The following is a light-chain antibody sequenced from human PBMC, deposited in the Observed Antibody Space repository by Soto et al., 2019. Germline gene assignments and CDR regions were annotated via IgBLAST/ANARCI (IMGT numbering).Light chain of an antibody. J-gene: IGLJ2*01. Sequence: QSALTQHPSASGSPGQSVTISCTCTSSDVGGYNYVSWYQQHPGKAPKLMIYEVSKRPSGVPDRFSGSKSGNTAALTVSGLQAADEADYYCSSYAGSNTVVFGGGTKLTVL. CDR2: EVS. CDR1: SSDVGGYNY. V-gene: IGLV2-8*01. CDR3: SSYAGSNTVV.